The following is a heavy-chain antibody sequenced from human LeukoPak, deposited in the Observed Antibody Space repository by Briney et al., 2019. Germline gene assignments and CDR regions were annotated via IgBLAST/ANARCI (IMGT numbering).Heavy chain of an antibody. J-gene: IGHJ4*02. CDR1: GVSVSSNRVA. CDR2: TYYRSKWYT. Sequence: SQTLSLTCAISGVSVSSNRVAWNWISQSPSRGLEWLGRTYYRSKWYTDYAVSVKARITIIPDTSKNHVSLHLDSVAPEDTAVYFCTRVVEYYDILTWSPKGDNYFDSWVQGTLLTVSS. D-gene: IGHD3-9*01. CDR3: TRVVEYYDILTWSPKGDNYFDS. V-gene: IGHV6-1*01.